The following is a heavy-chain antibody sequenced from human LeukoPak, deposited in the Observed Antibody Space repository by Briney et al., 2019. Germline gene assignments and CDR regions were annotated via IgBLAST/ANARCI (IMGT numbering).Heavy chain of an antibody. CDR1: GFNFNNYG. Sequence: GGSLRLSCAASGFNFNNYGMHWVRQAPGKGLEWVGAIWYDGSNKYYADSVKGRFTISRDNSKNTLYLQMNSLRAEDTALYYCARGQEYYYDSSAYSKFDYWGQGTLVTVSS. CDR3: ARGQEYYYDSSAYSKFDY. CDR2: IWYDGSNK. D-gene: IGHD3-22*01. J-gene: IGHJ4*02. V-gene: IGHV3-33*01.